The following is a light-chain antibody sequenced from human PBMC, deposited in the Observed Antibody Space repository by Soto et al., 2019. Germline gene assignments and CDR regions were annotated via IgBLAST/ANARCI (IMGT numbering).Light chain of an antibody. Sequence: QSVLTQSPSASASLGASVKLTCTLSSGHSDYAIAWHQQQPEKGPRYLMKLNSDGSHSKGDGIPDRFSGSSSGADRYLTISCLQSADEGDYYCQTWSTGIWVLGGGTKLTVL. CDR3: QTWSTGIWV. CDR2: LNSDGSH. V-gene: IGLV4-69*02. CDR1: SGHSDYA. J-gene: IGLJ3*02.